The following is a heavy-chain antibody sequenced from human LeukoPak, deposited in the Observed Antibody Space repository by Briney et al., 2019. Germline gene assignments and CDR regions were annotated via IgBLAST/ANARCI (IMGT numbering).Heavy chain of an antibody. CDR2: INQAGSEK. D-gene: IGHD6-13*01. CDR3: SRAEGFIAIVL. J-gene: IGHJ4*02. CDR1: GFTFADYA. Sequence: GGSLRLSCAVSGFTFADYAMHWVRQAAGPGLEWVANINQAGSEKHYVDSVKGRFTISRDNAEHTLCLQMICVRADDTAVYYCSRAEGFIAIVLWGQGTLVTVSS. V-gene: IGHV3-7*01.